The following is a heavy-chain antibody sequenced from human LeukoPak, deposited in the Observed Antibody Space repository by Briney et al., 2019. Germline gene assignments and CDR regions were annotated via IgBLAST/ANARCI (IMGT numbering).Heavy chain of an antibody. CDR2: INPSGGST. V-gene: IGHV1-46*01. J-gene: IGHJ4*02. CDR1: GYTFTSYY. Sequence: GASVKVSCKGSGYTFTSYYMHWVRQAPGQGLEWMGIINPSGGSTSYAQKFQGRVTMTRDTSTSSVYMELSSLRSEDTAVYYCASPGRYSYGYDYWGQGTLVTVSS. CDR3: ASPGRYSYGYDY. D-gene: IGHD5-18*01.